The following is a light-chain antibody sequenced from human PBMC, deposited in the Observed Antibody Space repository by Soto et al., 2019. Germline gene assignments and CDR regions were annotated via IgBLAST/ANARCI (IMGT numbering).Light chain of an antibody. J-gene: IGKJ1*01. CDR2: GAS. CDR1: QSVISTY. Sequence: VLTQSPVTLSLSPGERATLSCRASQSVISTYLAWYQQKPGQAPRLLIYGASSRATGIPDRFSGSGSGTEFTLTIISLQPDDFATYYCQQYNSYWTFGQGTKVDIK. CDR3: QQYNSYWT. V-gene: IGKV3-20*01.